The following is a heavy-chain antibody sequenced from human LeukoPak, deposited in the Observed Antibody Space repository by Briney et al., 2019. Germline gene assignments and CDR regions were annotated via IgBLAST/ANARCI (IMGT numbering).Heavy chain of an antibody. Sequence: PSESLCLTCAASGCTISNYYLSWIRQPPGKGLEWIGYIYYSGSTNYNPSLKSRVTTSVDTSKNQFSLKLSSVTAADTAVYYCARDTPSFFGHYFDYWGQGTLVTVSS. D-gene: IGHD2-15*01. CDR3: ARDTPSFFGHYFDY. J-gene: IGHJ4*02. CDR2: IYYSGST. CDR1: GCTISNYY. V-gene: IGHV4-59*01.